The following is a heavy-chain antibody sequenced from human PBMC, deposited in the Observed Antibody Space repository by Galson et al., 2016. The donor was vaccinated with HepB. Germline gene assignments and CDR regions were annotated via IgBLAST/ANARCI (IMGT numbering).Heavy chain of an antibody. J-gene: IGHJ4*02. CDR2: IYGGGDTT. Sequence: SLRLSCAASGFTFRNYVMSWVRQAPGKGLEWVAAIYGGGDTTFYADSVNGRFTIFRDNSKSTLYLQMNSLRAEDTAVYYFAGRASYHSICYLFYWGQGTLVTVSS. D-gene: IGHD3-22*01. CDR1: GFTFRNYV. CDR3: AGRASYHSICYLFY. V-gene: IGHV3-23*01.